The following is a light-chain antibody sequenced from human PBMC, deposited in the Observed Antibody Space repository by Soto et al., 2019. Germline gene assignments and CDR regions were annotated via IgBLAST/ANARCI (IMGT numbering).Light chain of an antibody. J-gene: IGLJ3*02. Sequence: QSVLTQPASVSGSPGQSITISCTGTSSDVGGHNHVSWYQQHPGKAPKLMIYEVSNRPSGVSIRFSDSKSGNTASLTISGLQAXDEAEYHCSSYTSSNTWVFGGGTKLTVL. V-gene: IGLV2-14*01. CDR2: EVS. CDR1: SSDVGGHNH. CDR3: SSYTSSNTWV.